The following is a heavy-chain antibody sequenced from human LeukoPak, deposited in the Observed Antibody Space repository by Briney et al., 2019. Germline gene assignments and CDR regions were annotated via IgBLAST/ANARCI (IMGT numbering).Heavy chain of an antibody. CDR2: ISAYNGNT. D-gene: IGHD2-2*01. CDR1: GYTFTSYG. Sequence: ASVKVSCKASGYTFTSYGISWVRQAPGQGLEWMGWISAYNGNTNYAQKLRGRVTMTTDTSTSTAYMELRSLRSDDTAVYYCARDIVVVPAAMLGDAFDIWGQGTMVTVSS. J-gene: IGHJ3*02. V-gene: IGHV1-18*01. CDR3: ARDIVVVPAAMLGDAFDI.